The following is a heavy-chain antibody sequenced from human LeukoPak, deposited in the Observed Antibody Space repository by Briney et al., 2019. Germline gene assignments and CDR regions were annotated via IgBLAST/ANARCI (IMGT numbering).Heavy chain of an antibody. CDR3: ARPPPPGRELLGYYYMDV. CDR1: GGSISSSSYY. Sequence: NPSETLSLTCTVSGGSISSSSYYWGWIRQPPGKGLEWIGSIYYSGSTYYNPSLKSRVTISVDTSKNQFSLKLSSVTAADTAVYYCARPPPPGRELLGYYYMDVWGKGTTVTVSS. CDR2: IYYSGST. V-gene: IGHV4-39*01. D-gene: IGHD1-26*01. J-gene: IGHJ6*03.